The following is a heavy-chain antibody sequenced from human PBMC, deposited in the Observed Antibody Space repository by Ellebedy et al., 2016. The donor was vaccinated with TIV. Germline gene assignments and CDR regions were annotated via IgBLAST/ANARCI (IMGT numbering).Heavy chain of an antibody. CDR3: ARVSGSYYYFDY. CDR2: IYYSGST. V-gene: IGHV4-59*06. CDR1: GGSISSYY. Sequence: SETLSLXXTVSGGSISSYYWSWIRQHPGKGLEWIGYIYYSGSTYYNPSLKSRVTISVDTSKNQFSLKLSSVTAADTAVYYCARVSGSYYYFDYWGQGTLVTVSS. D-gene: IGHD1-26*01. J-gene: IGHJ4*02.